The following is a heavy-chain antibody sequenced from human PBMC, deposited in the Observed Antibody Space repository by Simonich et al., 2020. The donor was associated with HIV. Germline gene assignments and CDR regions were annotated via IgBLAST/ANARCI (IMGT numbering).Heavy chain of an antibody. CDR3: ARDGVEVVTSGSSVVVTAIHI. V-gene: IGHV1-46*01. Sequence: GAEVKKPGASVKVSCKASGYTFTSYYMHWVRQAPGQGLEWMGIINPSDGSTSYAQKFQGRVTMTRDTSTSTVYMELSSLGSDDTAVYYCARDGVEVVTSGSSVVVTAIHIWGQGTMVTVSS. CDR2: INPSDGST. D-gene: IGHD2-21*02. J-gene: IGHJ3*02. CDR1: GYTFTSYY.